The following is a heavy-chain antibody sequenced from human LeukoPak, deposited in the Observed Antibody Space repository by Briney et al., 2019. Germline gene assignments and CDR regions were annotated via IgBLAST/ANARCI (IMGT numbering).Heavy chain of an antibody. J-gene: IGHJ4*02. V-gene: IGHV3-7*03. Sequence: GGSLRLSCAASGFTFNTYWMNWVRQAPGEGLEWVANIKQDGSEKYYVDSVKGRFTISRDNAKNSLYLQMNSLRAEDTALYYCAKKLFSGMGYYFDSWGQGAQVTVSS. D-gene: IGHD3-10*01. CDR1: GFTFNTYW. CDR3: AKKLFSGMGYYFDS. CDR2: IKQDGSEK.